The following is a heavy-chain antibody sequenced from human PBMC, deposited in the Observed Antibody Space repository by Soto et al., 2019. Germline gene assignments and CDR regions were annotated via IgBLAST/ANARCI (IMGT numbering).Heavy chain of an antibody. V-gene: IGHV3-48*02. CDR2: ISSSSSTI. D-gene: IGHD1-7*01. CDR1: GFTFSSYS. J-gene: IGHJ6*02. CDR3: ARVNGYYNWNYYYYYYGMDV. Sequence: GSLRLSCAASGFTFSSYSMNWVRQAPGKGLEWVSYISSSSSTIYYADSVKGRFTISRDNAKNSLYLQMNSLRDEDTAVYYCARVNGYYNWNYYYYYYGMDVWGQGTTVTVSS.